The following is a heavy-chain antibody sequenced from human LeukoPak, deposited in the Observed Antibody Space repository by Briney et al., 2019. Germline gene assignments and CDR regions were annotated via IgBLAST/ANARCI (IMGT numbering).Heavy chain of an antibody. J-gene: IGHJ6*03. D-gene: IGHD3-3*01. CDR1: GGSISSYY. CDR2: IYYSGST. CDR3: ARNGRFLEWLFHGRIYYMDV. Sequence: SETLSLTCTVSGGSISSYYWSWIRQPPGKGLEWIGYIYYSGSTNYNPSLKSRVTISVDTSKNQFSLKLSSVTAADTAVYYCARNGRFLEWLFHGRIYYMDVWGKGTTVTVSS. V-gene: IGHV4-59*01.